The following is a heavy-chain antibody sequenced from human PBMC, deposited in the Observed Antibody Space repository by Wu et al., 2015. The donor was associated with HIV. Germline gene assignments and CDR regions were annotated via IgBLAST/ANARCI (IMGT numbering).Heavy chain of an antibody. V-gene: IGHV1-2*02. D-gene: IGHD1-26*01. Sequence: QVQLMQSGAEVKKPGASVEVSCKTSGYTFTDNYIHWVRQAPGQGLEWMGWINPNSGGSKSPQKFQGRVTMTRDTSVSTVYLELTRLKFDDTAIYYCTKDYGIVGSTLPEYFQHWGQAPWSPSPQ. CDR1: GYTFTDNY. J-gene: IGHJ1*01. CDR2: INPNSGGS. CDR3: TKDYGIVGSTLPEYFQH.